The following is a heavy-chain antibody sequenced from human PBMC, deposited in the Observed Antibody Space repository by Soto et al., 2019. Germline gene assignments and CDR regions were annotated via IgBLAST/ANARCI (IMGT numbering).Heavy chain of an antibody. V-gene: IGHV4-59*08. J-gene: IGHJ4*02. D-gene: IGHD6-13*01. CDR2: VSYSGST. CDR3: ARRATAAVNFDF. Sequence: SETLSLTCTVSGGSIRSYYWSWIRQPPGKGLEWIGYVSYSGSTTYTPSLKSRVTISVDTSNNQFSLRLSSVTAADTAVYYCARRATAAVNFDFWGQGALVTVS. CDR1: GGSIRSYY.